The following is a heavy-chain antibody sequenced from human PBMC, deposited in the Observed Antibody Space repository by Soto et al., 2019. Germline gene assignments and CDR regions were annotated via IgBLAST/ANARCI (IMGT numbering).Heavy chain of an antibody. V-gene: IGHV3-33*01. CDR2: IWYDGSNK. CDR1: GFTFSSYG. CDR3: ARDYIAAAGTVGMDV. D-gene: IGHD6-13*01. Sequence: GGSLRLSCAASGFTFSSYGMHWVRQAPGKGLEWVAVIWYDGSNKYYADSVKGRFTISRDNSKNTLYLQMNSLRAEDTAVYYCARDYIAAAGTVGMDVWGQGTTVTVSS. J-gene: IGHJ6*02.